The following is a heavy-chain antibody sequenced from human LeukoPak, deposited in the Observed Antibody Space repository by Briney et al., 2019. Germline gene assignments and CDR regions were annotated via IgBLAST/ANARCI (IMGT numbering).Heavy chain of an antibody. CDR3: AKDAYYDSSGYNYGTY. CDR1: GFTFNNYA. D-gene: IGHD3-22*01. V-gene: IGHV3-23*01. Sequence: PGGSLRLSCAASGFTFNNYAMSWVRQAPGKGLEWVSAISGSGGSTYYADSVKGRFTISRDNSKNTLYLQMNSLRAEDTAVYYCAKDAYYDSSGYNYGTYWGQGTLVTVSS. CDR2: ISGSGGST. J-gene: IGHJ4*02.